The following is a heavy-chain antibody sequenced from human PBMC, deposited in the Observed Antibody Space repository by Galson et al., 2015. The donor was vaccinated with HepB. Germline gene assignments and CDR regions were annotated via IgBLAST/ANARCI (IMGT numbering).Heavy chain of an antibody. D-gene: IGHD5-12*01. CDR3: ARDGLGAFDI. CDR1: GFTVSSNY. CDR2: IYSGGST. Sequence: SLRLSCAASGFTVSSNYMSWIRRAPGKGLEWVSVIYSGGSTYYADSVKGRFTISRHNSKNTLYLQMNSLRAEDTAVYYCARDGLGAFDIWGQGTMVTVSS. V-gene: IGHV3-53*04. J-gene: IGHJ3*02.